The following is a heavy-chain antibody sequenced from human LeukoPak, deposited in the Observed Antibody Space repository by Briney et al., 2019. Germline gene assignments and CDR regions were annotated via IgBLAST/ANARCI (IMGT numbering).Heavy chain of an antibody. J-gene: IGHJ2*01. CDR2: IYASGST. D-gene: IGHD3-22*01. V-gene: IGHV4-4*07. CDR1: GGSINYNY. CDR3: ARIHRRADASGHYYEDWYSDL. Sequence: PSETLSLTCTVSGGSINYNYWSWIRQPAGRGLEWIGRIYASGSTNYNPSLKSQVTMSVGTSNNQLSLKMTSVTAADTAVYYCARIHRRADASGHYYEDWYSDLWGRGTLVTVSS.